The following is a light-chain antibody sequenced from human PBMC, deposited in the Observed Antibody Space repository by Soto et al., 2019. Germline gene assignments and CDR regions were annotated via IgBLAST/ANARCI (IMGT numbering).Light chain of an antibody. CDR1: ALPKQY. CDR2: KDS. J-gene: IGLJ2*01. V-gene: IGLV3-25*03. CDR3: QSADSSGDVV. Sequence: SYELTQPPSVSVSPGQTARGTCSGDALPKQYAYWYQQKPGQAPVLVIYKDSERPSGIPERFSGSSSGTTVTLTISGVQAEDEADYYCQSADSSGDVVFGGETKLTVL.